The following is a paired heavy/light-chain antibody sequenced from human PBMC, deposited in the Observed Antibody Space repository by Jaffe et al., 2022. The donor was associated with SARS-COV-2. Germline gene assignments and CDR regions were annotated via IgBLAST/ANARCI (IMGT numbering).Light chain of an antibody. CDR1: NSNIGSNT. CDR3: AVWDDSLSGWV. Sequence: QSVVTQPPSASGTPGQRVTISCYGSNSNIGSNTVNWYQQVPGTAPKLLIHTNNQRPSGVPDRVSGSRSGTSASLAISGLQSEDEADYYCAVWDDSLSGWVFGGGTKVTVL. J-gene: IGLJ3*02. V-gene: IGLV1-44*01. CDR2: TNN.
Heavy chain of an antibody. V-gene: IGHV3-21*02. J-gene: IGHJ4*02. CDR1: GYTFSIHT. CDR2: VSSASVYF. CDR3: ARGVGTSVTSSHRFDM. Sequence: EGQLVESGGGLVKPGGSLRLSCAGSGYTFSIHTMNWVRQAPGKGLQWVASVSSASVYFFYGDSVRGRFTVSRDNAKSSLYLQMDGLRTEDTAVYYCARGVGTSVTSSHRFDMWGQGTLVTVSS. D-gene: IGHD3-3*01.